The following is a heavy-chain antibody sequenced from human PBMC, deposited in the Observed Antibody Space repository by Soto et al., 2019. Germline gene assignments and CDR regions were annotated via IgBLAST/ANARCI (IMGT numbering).Heavy chain of an antibody. J-gene: IGHJ3*02. CDR1: GYTFTGYY. CDR2: INPNSGGT. Sequence: QVQLVQSGAEVKKPGASVKVSCKASGYTFTGYYMHWVRQAPGQGLEWLGWINPNSGGTNYAQKLQGRVTMTRETSIDTAYMELSRLRSDDTAVYYCARDLMIVATTSGRSDAFDIWGPGTMVSVSA. V-gene: IGHV1-2*02. D-gene: IGHD5-12*01. CDR3: ARDLMIVATTSGRSDAFDI.